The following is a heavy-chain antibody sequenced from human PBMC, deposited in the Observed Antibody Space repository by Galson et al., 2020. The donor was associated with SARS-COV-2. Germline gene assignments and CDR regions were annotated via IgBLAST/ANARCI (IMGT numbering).Heavy chain of an antibody. Sequence: GGSLRLSCAASGFTFDDYGMSWVRQAPGKGLEWVSGINWNGGSTGYADSVKGRFTISRDNAKNSLYLQMNSLRAEDTALYHCARYETRGYYYGMDVWGQGSTVTVAS. J-gene: IGHJ6*02. D-gene: IGHD3-3*01. V-gene: IGHV3-20*01. CDR3: ARYETRGYYYGMDV. CDR1: GFTFDDYG. CDR2: INWNGGST.